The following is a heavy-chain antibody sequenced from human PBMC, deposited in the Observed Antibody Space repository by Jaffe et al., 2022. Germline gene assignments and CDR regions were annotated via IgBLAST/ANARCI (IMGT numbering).Heavy chain of an antibody. D-gene: IGHD3-9*01. Sequence: EVQLVESGGGLVQPGGSLRLSCAASGFTFSSYWMSWVRQAPGKGLEWVANIKQDGSEKYYVDSVKGRFTISRDNAKNSLYLQMNSLRAEDTAVYYCARSIFYYYYYYMDVWGKGTTVTVSS. J-gene: IGHJ6*03. CDR1: GFTFSSYW. CDR2: IKQDGSEK. CDR3: ARSIFYYYYYYMDV. V-gene: IGHV3-7*05.